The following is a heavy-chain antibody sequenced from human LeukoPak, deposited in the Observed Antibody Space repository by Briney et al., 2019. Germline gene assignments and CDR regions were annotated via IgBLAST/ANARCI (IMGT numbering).Heavy chain of an antibody. CDR2: IYPGDSDT. CDR3: ARLGDCSSTSCYDPTYYYYYYMDV. Sequence: GESLKISCKGSGYSFTNYWIGWVRQMPGKGLEWMGIIYPGDSDTRYSPSFQGQVTISADKSISTTYLQWSSLKASDTAMYYCARLGDCSSTSCYDPTYYYYYYMDVWGKGTTVTVSS. D-gene: IGHD2-2*01. CDR1: GYSFTNYW. J-gene: IGHJ6*03. V-gene: IGHV5-51*01.